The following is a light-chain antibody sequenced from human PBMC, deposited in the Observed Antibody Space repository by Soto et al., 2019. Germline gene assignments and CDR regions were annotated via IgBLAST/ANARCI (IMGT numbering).Light chain of an antibody. CDR3: QSYESSSVV. CDR2: END. CDR1: GGSIASKY. V-gene: IGLV6-57*02. Sequence: NFMLTQPHSVSESPGKTVTISCTGSGGSIASKYVQWYQQRPGSAPTTVMYENDHRPSGVPDRVSGSIDSSTNSASLTISGLKTEDEADYYCQSYESSSVVFGGGTKLTVL. J-gene: IGLJ2*01.